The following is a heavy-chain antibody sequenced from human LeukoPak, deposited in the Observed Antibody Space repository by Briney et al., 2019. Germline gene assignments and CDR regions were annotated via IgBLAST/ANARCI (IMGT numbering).Heavy chain of an antibody. CDR3: ARDTVIGSGGRWTNNWFDP. CDR2: IWYDGSNK. Sequence: GRSLRLSCAASGVTFSSYGMHWVRQAPGKGLEWVAVIWYDGSNKYYADSVKGRFTISRDNSKNTLYLQMNSLRAEHTAVYYCARDTVIGSGGRWTNNWFDPWGQGTLVTVSS. J-gene: IGHJ5*02. D-gene: IGHD4-17*01. V-gene: IGHV3-33*01. CDR1: GVTFSSYG.